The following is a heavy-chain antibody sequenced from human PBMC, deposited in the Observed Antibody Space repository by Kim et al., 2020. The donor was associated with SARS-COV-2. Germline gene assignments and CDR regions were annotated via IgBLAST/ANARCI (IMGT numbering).Heavy chain of an antibody. CDR3: VRHRLYGGNPFDAFDI. Sequence: GESLKISCKGSGYSFTSYWIGWVRQMPGKGLEWMGIIYPGDSDTRYSPSFQGQVTISADKSISTAYLQWSSLKASDTAMYYCVRHRLYGGNPFDAFDIWGQGTMVTVSS. J-gene: IGHJ3*02. CDR2: IYPGDSDT. D-gene: IGHD4-17*01. CDR1: GYSFTSYW. V-gene: IGHV5-51*01.